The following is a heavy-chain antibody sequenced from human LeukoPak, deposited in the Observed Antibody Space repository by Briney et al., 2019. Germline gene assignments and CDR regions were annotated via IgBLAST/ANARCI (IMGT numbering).Heavy chain of an antibody. Sequence: PGGSLRLSCAASGFTFSSYWMHWVRQAPGKGLVWVSGISASGDSTYYADSVKGRFTISRDNFKNTLYLQMNSLRAEDTAVYYCAKDLRTYYYGSSGYWYYFDYWGQGTLVTVSS. CDR1: GFTFSSYW. J-gene: IGHJ4*02. CDR2: ISASGDST. D-gene: IGHD3-22*01. CDR3: AKDLRTYYYGSSGYWYYFDY. V-gene: IGHV3-23*01.